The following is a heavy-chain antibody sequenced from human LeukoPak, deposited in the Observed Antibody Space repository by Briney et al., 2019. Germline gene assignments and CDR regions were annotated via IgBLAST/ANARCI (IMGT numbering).Heavy chain of an antibody. V-gene: IGHV1-18*01. J-gene: IGHJ5*02. CDR2: INTYNGNT. Sequence: ASVKLSCKASAYTFTTYGISWVRQAPGQGLEWMGWINTYNGNTNYAQKVQGRVTMTTDTSTSTAYMELRSLRSGDTALYYCARDPGTRVVDPWGQGTLVTVSS. CDR1: AYTFTTYG. D-gene: IGHD2-2*01. CDR3: ARDPGTRVVDP.